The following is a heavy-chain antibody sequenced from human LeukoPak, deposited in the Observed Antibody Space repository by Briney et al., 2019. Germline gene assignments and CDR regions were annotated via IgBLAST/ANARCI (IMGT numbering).Heavy chain of an antibody. CDR3: ANGYDYGDPHDY. Sequence: GGSLRLSCAASGFTFSIYAMSWVRQAPGKGLEWVSAISGSGGSTYYADSVKGRFTISGDNSKNTLYLQMNSLRAEDTAVYYCANGYDYGDPHDYWGQGTLVTVSS. D-gene: IGHD4-17*01. CDR1: GFTFSIYA. CDR2: ISGSGGST. V-gene: IGHV3-23*01. J-gene: IGHJ4*02.